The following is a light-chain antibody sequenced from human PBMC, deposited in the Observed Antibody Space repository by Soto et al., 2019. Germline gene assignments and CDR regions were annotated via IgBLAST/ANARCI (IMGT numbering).Light chain of an antibody. V-gene: IGKV1-12*01. CDR2: VAS. J-gene: IGKJ5*01. CDR1: QNIWRL. Sequence: DIQMTQSPSSVSASVGDRVTITCRASQNIWRLLAWYQQKPGKAPELLIYVASSLQSGVPPRFSGSGSGTDFTLTISSLQPEDFATYYCEQAGSFPITFGQGTRLEIK. CDR3: EQAGSFPIT.